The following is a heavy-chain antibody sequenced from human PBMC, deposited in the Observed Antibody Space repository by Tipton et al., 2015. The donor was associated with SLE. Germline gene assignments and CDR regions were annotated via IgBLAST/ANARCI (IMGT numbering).Heavy chain of an antibody. CDR2: VYTAGTT. CDR1: GASISGGSDY. CDR3: ARSIYRMQLFDT. J-gene: IGHJ4*02. D-gene: IGHD1-14*01. Sequence: TLSLTCTVSGASISGGSDYWTWIRQPAGKGLEWIGRVYTAGTTNYNPSLKSRVTISLDKSKNQFSLKLTSATAADTAVYFCARSIYRMQLFDTWGQGSLVTVSS. V-gene: IGHV4-61*02.